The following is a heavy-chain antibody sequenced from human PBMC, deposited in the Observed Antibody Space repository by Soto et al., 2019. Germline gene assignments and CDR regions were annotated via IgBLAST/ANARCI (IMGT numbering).Heavy chain of an antibody. CDR1: GFTVSSNY. Sequence: PGGSLRLSCAASGFTVSSNYMSWVRQAPGKGLEWVSVIYSGGSTNYADSVKGRFTISRDNSKNTLYLQMNSLRAEDTAVYYCARDYYYYYGMDVWGQGTTVTVSS. CDR2: IYSGGST. CDR3: ARDYYYYYGMDV. J-gene: IGHJ6*02. V-gene: IGHV3-66*01.